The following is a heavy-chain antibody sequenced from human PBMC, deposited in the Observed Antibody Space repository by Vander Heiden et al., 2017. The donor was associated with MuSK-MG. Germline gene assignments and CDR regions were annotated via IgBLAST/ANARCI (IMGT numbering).Heavy chain of an antibody. CDR1: GFTFSSYA. CDR2: ISGSGGST. D-gene: IGHD3-22*01. Sequence: EVQLLESGGGLVQPGGSLRLSCAASGFTFSSYAMSWVRQAPGEGLEWVSAISGSGGSTYYADSVKGRFTISRDNSKNTLYLQMNSLRAEDTAVYYCAKDPDYYDSSGYLDYWGQGTLVTVSS. J-gene: IGHJ4*02. CDR3: AKDPDYYDSSGYLDY. V-gene: IGHV3-23*01.